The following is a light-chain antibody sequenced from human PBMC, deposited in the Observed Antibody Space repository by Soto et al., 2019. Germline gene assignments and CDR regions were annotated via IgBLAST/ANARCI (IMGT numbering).Light chain of an antibody. CDR3: QQYNSYPWT. CDR1: QSISSW. CDR2: KAS. Sequence: IHVAQIPSTLSPSLWESDSITFRASQSISSWLAWYQQKPGKAPKLLIYKASSLESGVPSRFSGSGSGTEFTLTISSLQPDDFATYYCQQYNSYPWTFGQGTKVDIK. V-gene: IGKV1-5*03. J-gene: IGKJ1*01.